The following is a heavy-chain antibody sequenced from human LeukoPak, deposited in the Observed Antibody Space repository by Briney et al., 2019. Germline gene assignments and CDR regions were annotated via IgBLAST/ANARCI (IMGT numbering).Heavy chain of an antibody. CDR3: ARPSTSGIAAAGLKY. J-gene: IGHJ4*02. CDR1: GFTFSSYA. CDR2: ISVIGGTT. Sequence: GGSLRVSCAASGFTFSSYAMSWVRQAPGKGVEWVSGISVIGGTTYYAYSVKARFTISSDNSKNSLYLQMNSLRAEDTAVYYCARPSTSGIAAAGLKYWGQGTLVTVSS. V-gene: IGHV3-23*01. D-gene: IGHD6-13*01.